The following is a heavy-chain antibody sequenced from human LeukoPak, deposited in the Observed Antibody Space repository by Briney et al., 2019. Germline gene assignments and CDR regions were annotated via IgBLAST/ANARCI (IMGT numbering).Heavy chain of an antibody. J-gene: IGHJ4*02. D-gene: IGHD6-13*01. Sequence: SQTLSLTCAISGASVSSNSAAWNWIRQSPSRGLEWLGRAYYRSKWYSDYAVSVKSRITINTDTSKNQFSLQLNSVTPEDTAVYYCARHSTSWDPFDYWGQGTLVTVSS. CDR2: AYYRSKWYS. CDR1: GASVSSNSAA. V-gene: IGHV6-1*01. CDR3: ARHSTSWDPFDY.